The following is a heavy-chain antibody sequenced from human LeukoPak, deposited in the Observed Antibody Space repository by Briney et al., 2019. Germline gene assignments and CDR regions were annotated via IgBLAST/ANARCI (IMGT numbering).Heavy chain of an antibody. D-gene: IGHD6-13*01. Sequence: GGSLRLSCAASGFTFSSYWMSWVRQAPGKGLEWVANIKQDGSEKYYVDSVKGRFTISRDNAKNSLYLQMNSLRAEDTAVYYCARDPRYSSSWHGANDYWGQGTLVTVSS. V-gene: IGHV3-7*01. CDR3: ARDPRYSSSWHGANDY. J-gene: IGHJ4*02. CDR1: GFTFSSYW. CDR2: IKQDGSEK.